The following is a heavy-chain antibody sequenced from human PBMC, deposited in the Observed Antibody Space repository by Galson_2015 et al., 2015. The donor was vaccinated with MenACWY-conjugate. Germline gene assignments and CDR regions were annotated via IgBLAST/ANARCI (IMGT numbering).Heavy chain of an antibody. CDR3: ARGIVPYYYDS. D-gene: IGHD2-21*01. CDR2: IIHLFDTL. V-gene: IGHV1-69*13. Sequence: SVKVSCKASGGNFSNYAFNNYAFTWVRQAPGQGLEWMGWIIHLFDTLDYAQKLQGRVSITADDFTDTVYMELTGLASDDTALYYCARGIVPYYYDSWGQGTLVIVSS. CDR1: GGNFSNYA. J-gene: IGHJ4*02.